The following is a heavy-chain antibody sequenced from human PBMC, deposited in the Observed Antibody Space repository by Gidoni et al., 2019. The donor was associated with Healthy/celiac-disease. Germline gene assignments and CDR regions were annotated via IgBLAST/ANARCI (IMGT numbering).Heavy chain of an antibody. Sequence: QMQLVQSGAEVKKPGASVQVSCTASGYTFTAYSMHWVRQAPGQGLEWMGWINPNGGGTNYAQNFQGRVTMTRDTSISTAYMELSRLRSDDTAVYYCAREHHVDTAMPPYYYGMDVWGQGTTVTVSS. J-gene: IGHJ6*02. CDR2: INPNGGGT. D-gene: IGHD5-18*01. CDR1: GYTFTAYS. V-gene: IGHV1-2*02. CDR3: AREHHVDTAMPPYYYGMDV.